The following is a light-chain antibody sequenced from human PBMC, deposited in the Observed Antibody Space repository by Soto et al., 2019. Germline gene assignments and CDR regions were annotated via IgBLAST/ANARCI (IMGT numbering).Light chain of an antibody. CDR3: QQFGSSPIT. V-gene: IGKV3-20*01. J-gene: IGKJ5*01. Sequence: ELVLTQSPGTQSLSPGERATLSCRASQSVISTYLAWYKKRPGQAPRLIIYGASSRATGIPDRFSGSGSGTDFTLPIGRLEPEEWAVYYCQQFGSSPITFGPGTRLEFK. CDR2: GAS. CDR1: QSVISTY.